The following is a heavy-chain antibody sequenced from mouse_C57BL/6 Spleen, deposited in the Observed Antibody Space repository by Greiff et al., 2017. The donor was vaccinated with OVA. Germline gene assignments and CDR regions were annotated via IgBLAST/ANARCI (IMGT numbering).Heavy chain of an antibody. CDR1: GFTFNTYA. V-gene: IGHV10-3*01. Sequence: EVQGVESGGGLVQPKGSLKLSCAASGFTFNTYAMHWVRQAPGKGLEWVARIRSKSSNYATYYAVSVKDRFTISRDDSQSMLYLQMNNLRTEDTAMYFCVRDSYAMDYWGQGTSVTVSA. CDR2: IRSKSSNYAT. CDR3: VRDSYAMDY. J-gene: IGHJ4*01.